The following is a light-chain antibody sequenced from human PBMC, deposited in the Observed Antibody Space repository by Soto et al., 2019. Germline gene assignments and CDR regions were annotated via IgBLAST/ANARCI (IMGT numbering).Light chain of an antibody. CDR1: QSVSSN. V-gene: IGKV3-15*01. J-gene: IGKJ1*01. Sequence: EIVMTQSPATLSVSPGERATLSCRASQSVSSNLTWYQQKPGQAPRLLIYGASTRATGIPARFSGSGSGTEFTLTISSLQSADYAVYYCQQYNNWLVWRVGQGTKMEIK. CDR2: GAS. CDR3: QQYNNWLVWR.